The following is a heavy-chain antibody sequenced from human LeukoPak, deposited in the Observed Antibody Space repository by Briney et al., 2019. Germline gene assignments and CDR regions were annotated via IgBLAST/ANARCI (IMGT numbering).Heavy chain of an antibody. CDR3: ARDLLKYSSSYGV. D-gene: IGHD6-6*01. CDR2: IWYDGSNK. Sequence: GGSLRLSCAASGFTFSSDGMHWGRQAPGKGLERGAVIWYDGSNKYYADSVKGRFTISRDNSKNSLYLQMNSLRAEDTAVYDCARDLLKYSSSYGVWGQGTLVTVSS. V-gene: IGHV3-33*01. CDR1: GFTFSSDG. J-gene: IGHJ4*02.